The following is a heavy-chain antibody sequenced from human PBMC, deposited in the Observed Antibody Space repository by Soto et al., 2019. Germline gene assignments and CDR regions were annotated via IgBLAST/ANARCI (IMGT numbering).Heavy chain of an antibody. V-gene: IGHV3-11*01. CDR2: ISSSGSTI. J-gene: IGHJ6*02. Sequence: QVQLVESGGGWAKPGGTLRLSCAAFGFTFSDYYLSWIRQAPGKGLEWVSYISSSGSTIYYADYVKGRFNISRDNAKNALYLQMSSLRAEDTAVYYCARDQSPHDVWSGYYFMEGYYYVMDVWGQGTTVTVS. CDR1: GFTFSDYY. D-gene: IGHD3-3*01. CDR3: ARDQSPHDVWSGYYFMEGYYYVMDV.